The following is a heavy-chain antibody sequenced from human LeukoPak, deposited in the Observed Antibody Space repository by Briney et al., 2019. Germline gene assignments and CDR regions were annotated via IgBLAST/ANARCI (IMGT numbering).Heavy chain of an antibody. Sequence: GGSLRLSCAASGFTFSSSAMSWVRQAPGKGLEWVSAISNNGGYTYYADSVQGRFTISRDNSKSTLCLQMNSLRAEDTAVYYCAKDPDSSGYYTLYYFDYWGQGTLVTVSS. CDR2: ISNNGGYT. D-gene: IGHD3-22*01. CDR1: GFTFSSSA. J-gene: IGHJ4*02. V-gene: IGHV3-23*01. CDR3: AKDPDSSGYYTLYYFDY.